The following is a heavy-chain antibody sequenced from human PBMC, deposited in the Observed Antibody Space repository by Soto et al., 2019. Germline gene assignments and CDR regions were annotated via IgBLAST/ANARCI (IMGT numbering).Heavy chain of an antibody. CDR2: ISYSGST. Sequence: QVQLQESGPGLVKPSETLSLTCTVSGGSISSYYWCWIRQPPGQGLEWIGHISYSGSTNYNPSLKRRVTISVDTSKNLFSLMLSSVTAADTAVYYCARDVFHGMDVWGQGTTVTVSS. V-gene: IGHV4-59*01. CDR1: GGSISSYY. J-gene: IGHJ6*02. D-gene: IGHD3-3*01. CDR3: ARDVFHGMDV.